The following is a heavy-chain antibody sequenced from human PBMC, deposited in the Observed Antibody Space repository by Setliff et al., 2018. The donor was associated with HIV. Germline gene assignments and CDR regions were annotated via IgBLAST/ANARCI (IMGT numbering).Heavy chain of an antibody. CDR1: GFTFSRYW. J-gene: IGHJ4*02. V-gene: IGHV3-7*01. D-gene: IGHD3-16*01. Sequence: QPGGSLRLSCAASGFTFSRYWMSWVRQAPGKGLEWVANIKQDGSEKYYGDSVQGRFTVSRDNAENSVYLQMNSLRAEDTAVYYCARDGGEYWGQGTLVTVSS. CDR2: IKQDGSEK. CDR3: ARDGGEY.